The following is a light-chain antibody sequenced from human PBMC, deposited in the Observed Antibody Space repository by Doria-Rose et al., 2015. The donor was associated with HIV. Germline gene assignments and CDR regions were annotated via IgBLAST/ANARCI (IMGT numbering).Light chain of an antibody. CDR2: DGS. CDR3: HQYGTSWT. Sequence: TQSPGTLSLSPGERATLSCRASQSFSSTYLAWYQQKPGQAPSLLIYDGSTRATGIPDRFSASGPGTDFTLTINRLEPEDFVLYYCHQYGTSWTFGQGTKVEI. J-gene: IGKJ1*01. CDR1: QSFSSTY. V-gene: IGKV3-20*01.